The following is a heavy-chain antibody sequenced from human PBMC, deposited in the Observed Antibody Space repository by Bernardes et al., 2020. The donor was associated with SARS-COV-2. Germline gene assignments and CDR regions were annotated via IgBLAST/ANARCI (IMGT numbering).Heavy chain of an antibody. CDR2: VNAKSGDT. V-gene: IGHV1-2*02. CDR1: GYTFTDYY. D-gene: IGHD3-10*01. CDR3: SSVTGSQRDDFDV. J-gene: IGHJ3*01. Sequence: ASVKVSCKASGYTFTDYYLHWVRQAPGQGLEWMGWVNAKSGDTEYAQKFRGRVTMTRDTAISTAYMGLRRLTSDDTALYYCSSVTGSQRDDFDVWGQGTMITDSS.